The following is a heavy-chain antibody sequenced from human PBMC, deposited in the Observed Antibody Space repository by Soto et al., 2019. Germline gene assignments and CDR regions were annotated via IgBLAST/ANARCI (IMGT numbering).Heavy chain of an antibody. D-gene: IGHD6-19*01. CDR3: ARAIAVGSTSLDY. CDR1: GFSFSTYN. J-gene: IGHJ4*02. V-gene: IGHV3-48*02. CDR2: ISSRSSTI. Sequence: GGSLRLSCAASGFSFSTYNMNWVRQAPGRGLEWVSYISSRSSTIYHADSVKGRFTISRDNAKNSLYLQMDSLRDEDTAVYFCARAIAVGSTSLDYWGLGTRSPSPQ.